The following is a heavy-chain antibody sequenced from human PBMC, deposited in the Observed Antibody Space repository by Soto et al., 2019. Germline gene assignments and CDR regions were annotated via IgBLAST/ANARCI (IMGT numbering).Heavy chain of an antibody. CDR2: IVVGSGNT. J-gene: IGHJ3*02. CDR1: GFTFTSSA. V-gene: IGHV1-58*01. D-gene: IGHD3-22*01. CDR3: AADRGYYDSSGYYWMRDAFDI. Sequence: GASVKVSCKASGFTFTSSAVQWVRQARGQRLEWIGWIVVGSGNTNYAQKFQERVTITRDMSTSTAYMELSSLRSEDTAVYYCAADRGYYDSSGYYWMRDAFDIWGQGTMVTVSS.